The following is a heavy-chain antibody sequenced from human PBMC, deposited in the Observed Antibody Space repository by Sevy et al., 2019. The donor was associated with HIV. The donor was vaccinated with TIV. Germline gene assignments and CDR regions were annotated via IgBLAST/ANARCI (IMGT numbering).Heavy chain of an antibody. CDR1: GASISSSGYY. Sequence: SETLSLTCTVSGASISSSGYYWGWIRQPPGKGLEWIASIRYSGSTYYNPSLRSRVTISADASKNQFSLKLNSVTAADTAVSYCAGPRLTYNSGWSYYDHWGQGTVVTVSS. CDR3: AGPRLTYNSGWSYYDH. V-gene: IGHV4-39*01. D-gene: IGHD6-19*01. J-gene: IGHJ4*02. CDR2: IRYSGST.